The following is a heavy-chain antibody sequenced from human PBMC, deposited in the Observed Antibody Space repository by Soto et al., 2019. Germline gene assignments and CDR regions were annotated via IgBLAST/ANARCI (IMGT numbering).Heavy chain of an antibody. CDR2: ISRSSSTI. CDR1: GFSFGSYT. J-gene: IGHJ5*02. D-gene: IGHD1-26*01. V-gene: IGHV3-48*02. CDR3: AREGGSLNWFDP. Sequence: GGSLILSCVASGFSFGSYTMHWVRQAPGRGLEWVSDISRSSSTIDYADSVKGRFTVSRDNAKNSLYLQMNSLRDEDTAVYYCAREGGSLNWFDPWGQGTLVTVSS.